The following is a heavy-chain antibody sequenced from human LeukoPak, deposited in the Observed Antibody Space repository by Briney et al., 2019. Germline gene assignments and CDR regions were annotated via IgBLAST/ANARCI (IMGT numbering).Heavy chain of an antibody. CDR1: GYTFTSYH. CDR2: INPSGGRT. Sequence: EASVKVSCKASGYTFTSYHMHWVRQAPGQGLEWMGVINPSGGRTSYAQKFQGRVTMTRDMSTSTVYMELSSLRSEDTAVYYCARAPGEGGYDSEYMDVWGKGTTVTVSS. CDR3: ARAPGEGGYDSEYMDV. D-gene: IGHD5-12*01. J-gene: IGHJ6*03. V-gene: IGHV1-46*01.